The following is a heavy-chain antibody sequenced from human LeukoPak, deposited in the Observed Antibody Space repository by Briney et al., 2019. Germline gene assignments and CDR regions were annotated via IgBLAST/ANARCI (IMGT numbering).Heavy chain of an antibody. V-gene: IGHV1-8*02. Sequence: EASVKVSCKASGYTFTSYDINWVRQATGQGLEWMGWMNPNSGNTGYAQKFQGRVTMTRDTSTSTVYMELSSLRSEDTAVYYCARDHWEVPAAPWGQGTLVTVSS. J-gene: IGHJ5*02. CDR1: GYTFTSYD. D-gene: IGHD2-2*01. CDR3: ARDHWEVPAAP. CDR2: MNPNSGNT.